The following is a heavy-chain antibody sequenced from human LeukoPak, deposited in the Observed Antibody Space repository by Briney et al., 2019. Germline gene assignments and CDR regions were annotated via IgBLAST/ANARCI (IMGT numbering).Heavy chain of an antibody. CDR1: GFTFSSYS. Sequence: GGSLRLSCAASGFTFSSYSMNWVRQAPGKGLEWVSYISNSSSTIYYADSVKGRFTISRDNAKNSLYLQMNSLRAEDTAVYYCARKPSAAFDIWGQGTMVTVSS. J-gene: IGHJ3*02. V-gene: IGHV3-48*04. CDR3: ARKPSAAFDI. CDR2: ISNSSSTI.